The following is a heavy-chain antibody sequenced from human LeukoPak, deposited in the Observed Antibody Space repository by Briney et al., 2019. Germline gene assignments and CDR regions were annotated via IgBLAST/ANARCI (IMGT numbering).Heavy chain of an antibody. CDR1: GGSFSGYY. CDR2: INHSGSI. J-gene: IGHJ4*02. V-gene: IGHV4-34*01. D-gene: IGHD6-13*01. Sequence: PSETLSLTCAVYGGSFSGYYWSWIRQPPGKGLEWIGEINHSGSINYNPSLKSRVTISVDTSKNQFSLKLSSVTAADTAVYYCARLDGIAAVFDYWGQGTLVTVSS. CDR3: ARLDGIAAVFDY.